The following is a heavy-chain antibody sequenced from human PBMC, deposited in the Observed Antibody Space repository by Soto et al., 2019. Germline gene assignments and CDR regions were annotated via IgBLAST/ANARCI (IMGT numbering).Heavy chain of an antibody. CDR2: IWYDGSNK. J-gene: IGHJ6*02. CDR3: AREDGSGSYLYYYYCMDV. D-gene: IGHD3-10*01. Sequence: WGSLRLSCAASGFTFSSYGMHWVRQAPGKGLERVAVIWYDGSNKYYADSVKGRFTISRDNSKNTLYLQMNSLRADDTAVYYCAREDGSGSYLYYYYCMDVWGQGTTVTVSS. CDR1: GFTFSSYG. V-gene: IGHV3-33*01.